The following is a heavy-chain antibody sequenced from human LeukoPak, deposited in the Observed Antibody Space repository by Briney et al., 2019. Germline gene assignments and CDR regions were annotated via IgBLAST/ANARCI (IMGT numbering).Heavy chain of an antibody. CDR1: GFTFSDYY. V-gene: IGHV3-11*01. D-gene: IGHD2-21*02. J-gene: IGHJ4*02. CDR3: AKGLGGYRYYFDY. Sequence: GGSLRLSCAASGFTFSDYYMSWIRQAPGKGLEWVSSISSGGGTIYYADSVKGRFTISRDNAKNSLYLQINSLRVEDTAVYYCAKGLGGYRYYFDYWGQGTLVTVSS. CDR2: ISSGGGTI.